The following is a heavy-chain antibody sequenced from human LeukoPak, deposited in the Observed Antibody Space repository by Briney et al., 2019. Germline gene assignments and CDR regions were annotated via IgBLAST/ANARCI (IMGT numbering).Heavy chain of an antibody. CDR2: IKSKTDGGTS. CDR1: GFTFSSYS. J-gene: IGHJ3*02. D-gene: IGHD1-26*01. Sequence: GGSLRLSCAASGFTFSSYSMNWVRQAPGKGLEWVGRIKSKTDGGTSDYAAPVQGRFTISRDDSKNTLYLQMNILKIEDTAVYYCATDPGEWEPIWGQGTMVTVSS. V-gene: IGHV3-15*01. CDR3: ATDPGEWEPI.